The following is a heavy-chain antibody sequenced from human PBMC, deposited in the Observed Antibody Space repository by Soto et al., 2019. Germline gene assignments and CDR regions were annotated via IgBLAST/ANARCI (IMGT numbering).Heavy chain of an antibody. D-gene: IGHD2-2*01. CDR3: AREGIVVAAFDI. V-gene: IGHV1-46*03. CDR2: INPSGGST. J-gene: IGHJ3*02. CDR1: GYTLTSYY. Sequence: QVQLVQSGAEVKKPGASVKVSCKASGYTLTSYYMHWVRQAPGQGLEWMGIINPSGGSTSYAQKFQGRVTMTRDTSTSTVYMELSSLRSEDTAVYYCAREGIVVAAFDIWGQGTMVTVSS.